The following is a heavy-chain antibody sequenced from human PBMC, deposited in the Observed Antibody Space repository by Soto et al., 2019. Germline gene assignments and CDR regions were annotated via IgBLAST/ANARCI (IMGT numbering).Heavy chain of an antibody. CDR1: GYTFTSYY. CDR3: YRVYCSGGMYYLIDY. V-gene: IGHV1-46*03. CDR2: INTSSGST. Sequence: ASVKVSCKASGYTFTSYYMHWVRQAPGQGLEWMRIINTSSGSTTYSQKIKGRVTMTRDKYTSTVYMELSSLISAATAVYYSYRVYCSGGMYYLIDYWVQGTLVTVTS. J-gene: IGHJ4*02. D-gene: IGHD2-15*01.